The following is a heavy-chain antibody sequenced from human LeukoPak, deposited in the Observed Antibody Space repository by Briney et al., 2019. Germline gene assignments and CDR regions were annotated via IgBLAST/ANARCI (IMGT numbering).Heavy chain of an antibody. CDR1: GYTFTGYD. CDR3: AREKFGESAPGDY. CDR2: MNPNSGNT. D-gene: IGHD3-10*01. Sequence: GASVKVSCKASGYTFTGYDINWVRQATGQGLEWMGWMNPNSGNTGYAQKFQGRVTMTRNTSIGTAYMELSSLRSEDTAVYYCAREKFGESAPGDYWGQGTLVTVSS. V-gene: IGHV1-8*01. J-gene: IGHJ4*02.